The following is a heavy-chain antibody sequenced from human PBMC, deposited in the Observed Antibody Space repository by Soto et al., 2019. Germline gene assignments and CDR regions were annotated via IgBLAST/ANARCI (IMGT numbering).Heavy chain of an antibody. V-gene: IGHV1-18*01. Sequence: ASVKVSCQASGYTFTSHGISWVRQAPGQGLEWMGWISAYNGNTNYAQKLQGRVTMTTDTSTSTAYMELRSLRSDDTAVYYCARDYYDSSGYYLGGDYWGQGTLVTVSS. CDR1: GYTFTSHG. D-gene: IGHD3-22*01. CDR3: ARDYYDSSGYYLGGDY. J-gene: IGHJ4*02. CDR2: ISAYNGNT.